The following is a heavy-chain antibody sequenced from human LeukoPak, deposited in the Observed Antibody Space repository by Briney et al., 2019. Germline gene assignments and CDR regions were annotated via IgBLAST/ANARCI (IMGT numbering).Heavy chain of an antibody. Sequence: GGSLRLSCAASGFTFSSYAMHWVRQAPGKGLEWVAVISYDGSNKYYADSVKGRFTISRDNSKNTLYLQMNSLRAEDTAVYYCARGIAVAGTKIGNAFDIWGQGTMVTVSS. CDR3: ARGIAVAGTKIGNAFDI. D-gene: IGHD6-19*01. CDR1: GFTFSSYA. CDR2: ISYDGSNK. V-gene: IGHV3-30-3*01. J-gene: IGHJ3*02.